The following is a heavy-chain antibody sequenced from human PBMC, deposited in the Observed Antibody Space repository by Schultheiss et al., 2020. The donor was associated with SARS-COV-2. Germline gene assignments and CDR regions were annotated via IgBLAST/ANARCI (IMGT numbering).Heavy chain of an antibody. Sequence: SETLSLTCTVSGGSISSYYWSWIRQPAGKGLEWIGRIYTSGSTNYNPSLKSRVTISVDTSKNQISLKLSSVTAADTALYYCAKALSSTIVDHFDYWGQGTLVTVSS. V-gene: IGHV4-4*07. CDR2: IYTSGST. CDR1: GGSISSYY. J-gene: IGHJ4*02. CDR3: AKALSSTIVDHFDY. D-gene: IGHD5-24*01.